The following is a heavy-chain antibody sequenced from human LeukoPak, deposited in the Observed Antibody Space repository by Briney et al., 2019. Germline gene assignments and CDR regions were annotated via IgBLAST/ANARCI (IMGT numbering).Heavy chain of an antibody. D-gene: IGHD5-18*01. CDR3: ASLQNTAMVTSRDYYYYGMDV. CDR1: GGSFSGYY. V-gene: IGHV4-34*01. CDR2: INHSGST. J-gene: IGHJ6*02. Sequence: SETLSLTCAAYGGSFSGYYWSWIRQPPGKGLEWIGEINHSGSTNYNPSLKSRVTISVDTSKNQFSLKLSSVTAADTAVYYCASLQNTAMVTSRDYYYYGMDVWGQGTTVTVSS.